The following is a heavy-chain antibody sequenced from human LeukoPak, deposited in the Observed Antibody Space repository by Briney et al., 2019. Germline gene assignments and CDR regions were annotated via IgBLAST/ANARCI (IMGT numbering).Heavy chain of an antibody. V-gene: IGHV1-69*13. D-gene: IGHD3-3*01. CDR3: ARSDYDFWSGHFDP. Sequence: SVKVPCKASGYTFTSYGISWVRQAPGQGLEWMGGIIPIFGTANYAQKFQGRVTITADESTSTAYMELSSLRSEDTAVYYCARSDYDFWSGHFDPWGQGTLVTVSS. J-gene: IGHJ5*02. CDR2: IIPIFGTA. CDR1: GYTFTSYG.